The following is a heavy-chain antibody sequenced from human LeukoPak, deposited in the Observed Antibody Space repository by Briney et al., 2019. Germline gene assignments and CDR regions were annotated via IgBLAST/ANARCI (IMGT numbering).Heavy chain of an antibody. Sequence: GASVKVSCKASGYTFTSYIISWVRQAPGQGLEWMGWINAYNGNTDYAQRVQGRVTMTTDTSTSTAYMEVGSLRSDDTAVYYCARDRHIAAAVYYYYMDVWGKGTPVTVSS. V-gene: IGHV1-18*01. CDR1: GYTFTSYI. D-gene: IGHD6-13*01. CDR2: INAYNGNT. CDR3: ARDRHIAAAVYYYYMDV. J-gene: IGHJ6*03.